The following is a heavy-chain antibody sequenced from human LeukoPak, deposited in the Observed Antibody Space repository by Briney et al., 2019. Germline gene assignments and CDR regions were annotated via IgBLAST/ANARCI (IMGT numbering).Heavy chain of an antibody. V-gene: IGHV1-69*01. CDR3: ARGRDGYILGDYIDY. CDR1: GGTFTSYA. D-gene: IGHD5-24*01. CDR2: IIPFFGTA. J-gene: IGHJ4*02. Sequence: GSSVKVSCKASGGTFTSYAISWVRQAPGQGLEWMGGIIPFFGTANYAQKFQGRVTITADESTSTAYMELSSLRSEDTAVYYCARGRDGYILGDYIDYWGQGTPVPVSS.